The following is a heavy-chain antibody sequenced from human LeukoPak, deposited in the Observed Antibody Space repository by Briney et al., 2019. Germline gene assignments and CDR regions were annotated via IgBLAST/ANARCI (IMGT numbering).Heavy chain of an antibody. CDR2: IIPIFGTA. J-gene: IGHJ3*02. CDR3: ARVIARKESVVAFDI. V-gene: IGHV1-69*13. Sequence: SVKVSCKASGGTFSSYAISWVRQAPGQGLEWMGGIIPIFGTANYAQKFQGRVTITADESTSTAYMELSSLRSEDTVVYYCARVIARKESVVAFDIWGQGTMVTVSS. CDR1: GGTFSSYA. D-gene: IGHD2-15*01.